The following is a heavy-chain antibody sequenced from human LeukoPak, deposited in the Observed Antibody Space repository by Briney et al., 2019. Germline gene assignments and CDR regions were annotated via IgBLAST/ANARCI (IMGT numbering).Heavy chain of an antibody. J-gene: IGHJ3*02. D-gene: IGHD2-21*02. CDR2: ISAYNGNT. V-gene: IGHV1-18*01. CDR1: GYXFSNHG. CDR3: ARDGGAWQCGGDCPVGAFDI. Sequence: ASVRVSCKASGYXFSNHGIGWVRQAPGQGLEWMGWISAYNGNTNYAEKFQGRVTMTTDTSTKTAYLDLRSLRSDDTAVYYCARDGGAWQCGGDCPVGAFDIWGQGTFVTVSS.